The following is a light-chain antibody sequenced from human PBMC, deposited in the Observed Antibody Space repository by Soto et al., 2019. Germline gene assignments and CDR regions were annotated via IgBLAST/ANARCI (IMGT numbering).Light chain of an antibody. V-gene: IGKV3-15*01. CDR1: QSVSSN. Sequence: EIVMTQSPATLSVSPGERATLSCRASQSVSSNLAWYQQKPGQAPRLLIYGASTRATGIPARFSGSGSGTEFTPSIVSLQFQEFYVYYCRQYNKLPSLTFGGGTKVEIK. CDR2: GAS. J-gene: IGKJ4*01. CDR3: RQYNKLPSLT.